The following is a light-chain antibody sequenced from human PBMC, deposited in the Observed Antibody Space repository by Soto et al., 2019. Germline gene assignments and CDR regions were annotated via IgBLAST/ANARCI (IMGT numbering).Light chain of an antibody. CDR2: STT. J-gene: IGLJ2*01. V-gene: IGLV7-43*01. Sequence: QAVVTQEPSLTVSPGGTVTLTCGSSTGAVTSGYYPNWFQQKPGQPPRALIYSTTYKHSWTPARFSGSLLGGKAALTLSGVQPEDEAYYYCLLYYGGGVVFGGGTKLTVL. CDR1: TGAVTSGYY. CDR3: LLYYGGGVV.